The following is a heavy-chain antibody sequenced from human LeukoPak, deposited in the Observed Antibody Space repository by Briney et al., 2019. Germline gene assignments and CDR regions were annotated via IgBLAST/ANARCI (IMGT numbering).Heavy chain of an antibody. CDR2: ISSSGNT. J-gene: IGHJ4*02. CDR3: VKGRMSEDGLDF. D-gene: IGHD5-24*01. CDR1: GFTFGRSA. V-gene: IGHV3-23*01. Sequence: GGSLRLSCAASGFTFGRSAMTWVRQTPGKGLEWFSSISSSGNTYYADSVKGRFTISRDNSKNLMNLQMNSLRAEDTAIYYCVKGRMSEDGLDFWGQGSLVTVSS.